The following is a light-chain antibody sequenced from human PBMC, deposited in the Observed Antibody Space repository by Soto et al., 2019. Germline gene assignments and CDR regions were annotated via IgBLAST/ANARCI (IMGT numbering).Light chain of an antibody. CDR1: QAISNY. Sequence: DIQMTQSPSSLSASVGDRVTITCRASQAISNYLNWYQQKPGKAPKLLIFGATTLQSGVPSRFSGSGSGTDFTLTISSLQPEDSATYYCQQLNSYPLTFGGGTTVDIK. V-gene: IGKV1-17*01. CDR3: QQLNSYPLT. J-gene: IGKJ4*01. CDR2: GAT.